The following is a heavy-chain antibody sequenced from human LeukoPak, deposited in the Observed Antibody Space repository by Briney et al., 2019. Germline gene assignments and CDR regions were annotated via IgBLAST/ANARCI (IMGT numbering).Heavy chain of an antibody. CDR3: ARSDFEL. CDR1: GFTFNTYT. D-gene: IGHD2-21*02. J-gene: IGHJ5*02. CDR2: ISSSSSYI. Sequence: PGGSLRLSCAASGFTFNTYTMTWVRQAPGKGLEWVSSISSSSSYIYYADSMKGRFTISRDNAKNSLYLQMNSLRAEDTAMYYCARSDFELWGQGTLVTVSS. V-gene: IGHV3-21*01.